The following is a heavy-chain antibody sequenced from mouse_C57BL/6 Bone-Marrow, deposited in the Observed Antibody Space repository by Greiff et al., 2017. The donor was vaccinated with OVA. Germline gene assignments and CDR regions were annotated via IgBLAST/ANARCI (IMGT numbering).Heavy chain of an antibody. D-gene: IGHD1-1*01. J-gene: IGHJ4*01. CDR1: GFSLTSYG. Sequence: VKLMESGPGLVAPSQSLSITCTVSGFSLTSYGVHWVRQPPGKGLEWLVVIWSDGSTTYNSALKSRLSISKDNSKSQVFLKMNSLQTDDTAMYYCARRGNYYGSSYNYAMDYWGQGTSVTVSS. V-gene: IGHV2-6*03. CDR3: ARRGNYYGSSYNYAMDY. CDR2: IWSDGST.